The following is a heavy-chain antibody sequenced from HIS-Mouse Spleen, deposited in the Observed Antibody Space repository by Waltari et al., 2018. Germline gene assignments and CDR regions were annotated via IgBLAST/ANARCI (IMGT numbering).Heavy chain of an antibody. J-gene: IGHJ4*02. V-gene: IGHV3-30*18. CDR2: ISYDGSNK. CDR1: GFTFSSYG. Sequence: QVQLVESGGGVVQPGRSLRLSCAASGFTFSSYGMHWVRQAPGTGLEWVAVISYDGSNKYYADSVKGRFTISRDNSKNTLYLQMNSLRAEDTAVYYCAKDKHHAFDYWGQGTLVTVSS. CDR3: AKDKHHAFDY.